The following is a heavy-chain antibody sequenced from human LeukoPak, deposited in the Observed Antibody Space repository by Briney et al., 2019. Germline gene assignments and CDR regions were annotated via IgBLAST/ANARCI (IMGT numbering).Heavy chain of an antibody. D-gene: IGHD3-22*01. CDR3: ARGGYYDSIDAFDI. V-gene: IGHV1-46*01. CDR1: GYTFTDYY. J-gene: IGHJ3*02. Sequence: GASVKVSCKASGYTFTDYYMYWVRQAPGQGLEWMGIINPSGGSTSYAQKFRGRVTMTRDMSTSTVYMELSSLRSEDTAVYYCARGGYYDSIDAFDIWGQGTMVTVSS. CDR2: INPSGGST.